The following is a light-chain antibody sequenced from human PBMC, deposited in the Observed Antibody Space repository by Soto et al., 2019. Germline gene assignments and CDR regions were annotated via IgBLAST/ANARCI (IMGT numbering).Light chain of an antibody. J-gene: IGKJ1*01. Sequence: DIQMTQSPSSLSASVGDRVTITCRASQSISSYLNWYQQKPGKAPKLLIYAASSLQSGVPSRFSGSGSGTDFTLTISSLQPEDFATYYCQQSYSTPRTFGHGIKVDIK. CDR1: QSISSY. CDR3: QQSYSTPRT. V-gene: IGKV1-39*01. CDR2: AAS.